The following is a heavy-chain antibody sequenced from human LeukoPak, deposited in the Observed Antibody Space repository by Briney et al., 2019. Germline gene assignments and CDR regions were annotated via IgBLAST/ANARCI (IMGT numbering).Heavy chain of an antibody. J-gene: IGHJ6*02. CDR2: MNQDGSAK. Sequence: GGSLRLSCAASGFTFTDSWMSWVRQAPGKGLEWVANMNQDGSAKGYVDSVKGRFTISRDNARSSLYLQMSSLRPEDTAVYYCATYTHWVAGDVWGQGTTVTVSS. CDR1: GFTFTDSW. V-gene: IGHV3-7*01. CDR3: ATYTHWVAGDV. D-gene: IGHD3-16*01.